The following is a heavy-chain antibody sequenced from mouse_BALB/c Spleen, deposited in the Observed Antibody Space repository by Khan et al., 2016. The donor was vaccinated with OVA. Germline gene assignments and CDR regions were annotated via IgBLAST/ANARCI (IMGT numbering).Heavy chain of an antibody. V-gene: IGHV3-2*02. CDR1: GYSITTDYA. Sequence: EVQLQESGPGLVKPSQSLSLTCTVTGYSITTDYARNWIRQFPGNKLEWMGFISYNGNTKYNPSFKSRTSITRDTSKNQFFLQLKSVTTEDTARYYCAKVYGGDFDYWGQGTTLTVSS. J-gene: IGHJ2*01. CDR3: AKVYGGDFDY. D-gene: IGHD1-1*01. CDR2: ISYNGNT.